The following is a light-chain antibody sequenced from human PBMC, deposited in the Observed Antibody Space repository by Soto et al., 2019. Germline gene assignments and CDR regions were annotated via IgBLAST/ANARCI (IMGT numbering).Light chain of an antibody. CDR1: SSNIGSNY. J-gene: IGLJ2*01. Sequence: QSVLTQPPSASGTTGQRVTISCSGSSSNIGSNYVYWYQQLPGTAPKLLIYSNNQRPSGVPDRFSGSKSGTSASLAISGLRSEDEADYYCGAWDDSLSGPALGGGTKVTVL. CDR3: GAWDDSLSGPA. CDR2: SNN. V-gene: IGLV1-47*02.